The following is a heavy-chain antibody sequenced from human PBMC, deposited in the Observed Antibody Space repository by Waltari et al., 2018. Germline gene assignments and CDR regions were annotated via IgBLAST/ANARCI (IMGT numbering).Heavy chain of an antibody. J-gene: IGHJ4*02. V-gene: IGHV4-34*01. CDR1: GGSFSGYY. Sequence: QVQLQQWGAGLLKPSETLSLTCAVYGGSFSGYYWSWIRQPPGKGLEWIGEINHSGSTNYNPSLKSRVTISVDTSKNQFSLKRSSVTAADTAVYYCARGWGSGYGPVDYWGQGTLVTVSS. D-gene: IGHD5-12*01. CDR2: INHSGST. CDR3: ARGWGSGYGPVDY.